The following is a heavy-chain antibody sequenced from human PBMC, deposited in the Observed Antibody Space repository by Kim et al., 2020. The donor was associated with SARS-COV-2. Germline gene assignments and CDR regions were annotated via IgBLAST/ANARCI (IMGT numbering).Heavy chain of an antibody. V-gene: IGHV3-21*01. D-gene: IGHD2-15*01. J-gene: IGHJ5*02. CDR3: ARSPCSGGVCYMGDLFDP. Sequence: GGSLRLSCAASGFTFSTYNMNWVRQAPGEGLEWVSSIGSVDGKIFYADSVRGRFTISRDNSKNSLYLQMFSLRAEDTAVYYCARSPCSGGVCYMGDLFDPWGQGTLVTVSS. CDR1: GFTFSTYN. CDR2: IGSVDGKI.